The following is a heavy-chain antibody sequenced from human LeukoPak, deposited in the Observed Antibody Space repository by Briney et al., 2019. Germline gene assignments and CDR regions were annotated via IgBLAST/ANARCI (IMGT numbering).Heavy chain of an antibody. CDR3: ARDQRGGTYSDY. J-gene: IGHJ4*02. CDR1: GFTFSNYY. V-gene: IGHV3-21*01. Sequence: GGSLRLSCTTSGFTFSNYYMNWVRQAPGKGLEFVSSISSSSTYIYYADSVKGRFTISRDDAKNSLYLQMNNLRAVDTALYYCARDQRGGTYSDYWGQGTLVTVSS. D-gene: IGHD1-26*01. CDR2: ISSSSTYI.